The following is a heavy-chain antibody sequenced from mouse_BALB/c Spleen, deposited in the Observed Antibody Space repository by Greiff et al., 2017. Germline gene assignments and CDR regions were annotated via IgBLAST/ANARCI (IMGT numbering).Heavy chain of an antibody. CDR1: GYTFTSYW. Sequence: VQLQQSGTVLARPGASVKMSCKASGYTFTSYWMHWVKQRPGQGLEWIGAIYPGNSDTSYNQKFKGKAKLTAVTSTSTAYMELSSLTNEDSAVYYCTRMDYGNYWFAYWGQGTLVTVSA. D-gene: IGHD2-1*01. J-gene: IGHJ3*01. V-gene: IGHV1-5*01. CDR2: IYPGNSDT. CDR3: TRMDYGNYWFAY.